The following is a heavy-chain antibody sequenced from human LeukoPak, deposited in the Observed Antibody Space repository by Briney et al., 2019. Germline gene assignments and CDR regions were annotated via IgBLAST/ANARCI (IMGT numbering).Heavy chain of an antibody. CDR1: GGSISSYY. D-gene: IGHD7-27*01. V-gene: IGHV3-7*01. CDR3: AKNWGSLDY. J-gene: IGHJ4*02. CDR2: IKQDGSEK. Sequence: ETLSLTCTVSGGSISSYYWSWIRQPPGKGLEWVANIKQDGSEKYYVDSVKSRFTISRDNAKNSLYLQMNSLRAEDTAVYYCAKNWGSLDYWGPGTLVTVSS.